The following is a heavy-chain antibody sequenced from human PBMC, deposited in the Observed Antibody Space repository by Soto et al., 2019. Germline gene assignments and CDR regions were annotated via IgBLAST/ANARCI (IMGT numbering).Heavy chain of an antibody. D-gene: IGHD2-8*01. Sequence: QPPLVQSGAEVRKPGASVNVSCKASGYSFTTYGISWVRQAPGQGLEWMGWIGGYNGDSHNAQKFQGRLTMTRDTSTKTAYMELRSLRTDDTAVYYCARVGNNGWPLEYDYGGQGTLVTVSS. CDR1: GYSFTTYG. CDR3: ARVGNNGWPLEYDY. J-gene: IGHJ4*02. CDR2: IGGYNGDS. V-gene: IGHV1-18*04.